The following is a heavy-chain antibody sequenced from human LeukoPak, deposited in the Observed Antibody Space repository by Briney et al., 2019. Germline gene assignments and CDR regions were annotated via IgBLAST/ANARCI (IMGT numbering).Heavy chain of an antibody. CDR1: GFTFSSYS. Sequence: GGSLRLSCAASGFTFSSYSMNWVRQAPGKGLEWVSSISSSSSYIYYADSVKGRFTISRDNAKKSLYLQMNSLRAEDTAVYYCARDDFSREWLFNYYYYGMDVWGQGTTVTVSS. D-gene: IGHD3-3*01. J-gene: IGHJ6*02. V-gene: IGHV3-21*01. CDR2: ISSSSSYI. CDR3: ARDDFSREWLFNYYYYGMDV.